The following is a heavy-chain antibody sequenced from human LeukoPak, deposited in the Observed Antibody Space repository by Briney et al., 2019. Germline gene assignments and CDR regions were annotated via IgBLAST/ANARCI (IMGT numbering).Heavy chain of an antibody. CDR1: GFTFSNDW. CDR3: ARYTSGYYNN. D-gene: IGHD3-22*01. CDR2: IKQDGSEK. J-gene: IGHJ4*02. Sequence: GGSLRLSCAASGFTFSNDWMTWVRQAPGKGLEWVANIKQDGSEKYYEDSVKGRFTISRDNAKNSLYLQMNSLRAEDTAVYYCARYTSGYYNNWGQGTLVTVSS. V-gene: IGHV3-7*01.